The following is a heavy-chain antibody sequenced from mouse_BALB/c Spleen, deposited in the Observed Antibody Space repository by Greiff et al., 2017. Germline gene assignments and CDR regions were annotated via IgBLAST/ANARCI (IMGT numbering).Heavy chain of an antibody. V-gene: IGHV5-9-4*01. J-gene: IGHJ4*01. CDR1: GFTFSSYA. D-gene: IGHD2-14*01. CDR2: ISSGGSYT. Sequence: EVKLVESGGGLVKPGGSLKLSCAASGFTFSSYAMSWVRQSPEKRLEWVAEISSGGSYTYYPDTVTGRFTISRDNAKNTLYLEMSSLRSEDTAMYYCARDRDRYYAMDYWGQGTSVTVSS. CDR3: ARDRDRYYAMDY.